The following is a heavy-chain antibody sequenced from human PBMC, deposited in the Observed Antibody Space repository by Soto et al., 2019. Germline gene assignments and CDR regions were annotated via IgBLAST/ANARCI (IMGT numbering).Heavy chain of an antibody. D-gene: IGHD3-10*01. CDR2: IYYSGST. V-gene: IGHV4-30-4*01. Sequence: PSETLSLTCTVSGGSISSGDYYWSWIRQPPGKGLEWIGYIYYSGSTYYNPSLKSRVTISVDTAKNQFSLKLSSVTAADTAVYYCAREGYGSVSYYNYYYYGMDVWGQGTTVTVSS. CDR1: GGSISSGDYY. J-gene: IGHJ6*02. CDR3: AREGYGSVSYYNYYYYGMDV.